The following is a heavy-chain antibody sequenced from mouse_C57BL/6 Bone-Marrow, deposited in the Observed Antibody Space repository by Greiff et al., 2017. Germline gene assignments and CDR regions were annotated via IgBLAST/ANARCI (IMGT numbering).Heavy chain of an antibody. V-gene: IGHV3-6*01. CDR1: GYSITSGYY. D-gene: IGHD4-1*01. Sequence: VQLQQSGPGLVKPSQSLSLTCSVTGYSITSGYYWNWIRQFPGNKLEWMGYISYDGSNNYNPSLKNRISITRDTSKNQFFLKLKSVTTEDTATYYWARETGTWFAYWGQGTLVTVSA. CDR3: ARETGTWFAY. J-gene: IGHJ3*01. CDR2: ISYDGSN.